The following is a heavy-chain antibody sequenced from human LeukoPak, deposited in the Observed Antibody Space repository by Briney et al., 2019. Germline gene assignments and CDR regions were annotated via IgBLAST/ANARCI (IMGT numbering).Heavy chain of an antibody. V-gene: IGHV4-34*01. D-gene: IGHD3-22*01. Sequence: SETLSLTCAVYGGSLSGYYWSWIRQPPGKGLEWIGEINHSGSTNYNPSLKSRVTISVDTSKNQFSLKLSSVTAADTAVYYCARARFYYGHFDYWGQGTLVTVSS. J-gene: IGHJ4*02. CDR1: GGSLSGYY. CDR3: ARARFYYGHFDY. CDR2: INHSGST.